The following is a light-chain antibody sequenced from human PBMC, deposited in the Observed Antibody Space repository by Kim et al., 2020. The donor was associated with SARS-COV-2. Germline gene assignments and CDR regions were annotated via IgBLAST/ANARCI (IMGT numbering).Light chain of an antibody. CDR3: QQFNNWPPWT. Sequence: EIVMTQSPATLSVSPGERATLSCRASQSISTNLAWYQQRPNQAPRLLIYGASIRATGIPARFTGRGSGTEFTLTISNLQSEDFAVYYCQQFNNWPPWTFGQGTKVDIK. CDR1: QSISTN. J-gene: IGKJ1*01. CDR2: GAS. V-gene: IGKV3-15*01.